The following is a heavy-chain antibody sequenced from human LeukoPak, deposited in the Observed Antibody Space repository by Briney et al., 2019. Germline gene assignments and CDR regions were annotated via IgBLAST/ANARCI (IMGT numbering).Heavy chain of an antibody. Sequence: KSGGSLRLSCAASGFTFSNAWMSWVRQAPGKGLEWVGRIKSKTDGGTTDYAAPVKGRFTISRDDSKNTLYLQMNSLKTEDTAVYYCTTESQQLPYFDYWGQGTLVTVSS. V-gene: IGHV3-15*01. CDR2: IKSKTDGGTT. D-gene: IGHD6-13*01. J-gene: IGHJ4*02. CDR1: GFTFSNAW. CDR3: TTESQQLPYFDY.